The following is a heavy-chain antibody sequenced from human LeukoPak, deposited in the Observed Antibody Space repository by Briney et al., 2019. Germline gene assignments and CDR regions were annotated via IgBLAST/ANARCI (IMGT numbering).Heavy chain of an antibody. Sequence: SETLSLTCAVYGGSFSGYYWSWIRQPPGKGLEWIGEINHSGSTNYNPSLKSRVTISVDTSKNQFSLKLSSVAAADTAVYYCATSLPLVWYFDLWGRGTLVSVSS. V-gene: IGHV4-34*01. J-gene: IGHJ2*01. D-gene: IGHD5/OR15-5a*01. CDR2: INHSGST. CDR1: GGSFSGYY. CDR3: ATSLPLVWYFDL.